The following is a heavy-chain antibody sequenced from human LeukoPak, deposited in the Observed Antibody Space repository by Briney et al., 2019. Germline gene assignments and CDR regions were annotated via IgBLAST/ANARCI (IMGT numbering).Heavy chain of an antibody. V-gene: IGHV4-59*01. CDR3: GRGVYGSGSYYFDY. CDR2: IYYSGST. Sequence: PSETLSLTCTVSGGSISSDYWSWIRQPPGKGLEWIGYIYYSGSTNYNTFLKSRVTISVDTSKDQFSLKLSSVTAAETGVYYCGRGVYGSGSYYFDYWGQGTLVTVSS. J-gene: IGHJ4*02. D-gene: IGHD3-10*01. CDR1: GGSISSDY.